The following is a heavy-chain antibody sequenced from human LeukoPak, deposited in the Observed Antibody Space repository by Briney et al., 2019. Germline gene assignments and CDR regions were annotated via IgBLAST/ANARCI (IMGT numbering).Heavy chain of an antibody. CDR2: ISSSSSYI. Sequence: PGGSLRLSCAASGFTFSSYSMNWVRQAPGKGLEWVSSISSSSSYIYYADSVKGRFTISRDNAKNSLYLQMNSLRAEDTAVYYCASQYYDILTGYWGANFQHWGQGTLVTVSS. CDR3: ASQYYDILTGYWGANFQH. J-gene: IGHJ1*01. D-gene: IGHD3-9*01. V-gene: IGHV3-21*01. CDR1: GFTFSSYS.